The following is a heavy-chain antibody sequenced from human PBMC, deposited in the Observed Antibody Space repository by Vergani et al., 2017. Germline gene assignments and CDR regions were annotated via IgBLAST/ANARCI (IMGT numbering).Heavy chain of an antibody. CDR2: IYYSGST. Sequence: QVQLQESGPGLVKPSETLSLTCTVSGGSISSYYWSWIRQPPGKGLECIGYIYYSGSTNYNPSLKSRVTISVDTSKNQFSLKLSSVTAADTAVYYCAREVDPYYYGSGRPPIDPGGQGTLVTVSS. CDR1: GGSISSYY. J-gene: IGHJ5*02. CDR3: AREVDPYYYGSGRPPIDP. V-gene: IGHV4-59*01. D-gene: IGHD3-10*01.